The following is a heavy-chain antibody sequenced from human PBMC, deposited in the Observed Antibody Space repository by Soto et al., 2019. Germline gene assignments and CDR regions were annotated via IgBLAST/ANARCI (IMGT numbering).Heavy chain of an antibody. CDR2: ILHTGGT. J-gene: IGHJ4*02. CDR3: ARLQFGEGFDY. CDR1: GGSISGGVFS. D-gene: IGHD3-10*01. V-gene: IGHV4-30-2*01. Sequence: NPAETLSLTCAVSGGSISGGVFSWSWIRQPPGKGLEWIGYILHTGGTQYNPSLKSRVSMSVDKSKNQFSLHLTSVTAADTAVYYCARLQFGEGFDYWGQGALVKVYS.